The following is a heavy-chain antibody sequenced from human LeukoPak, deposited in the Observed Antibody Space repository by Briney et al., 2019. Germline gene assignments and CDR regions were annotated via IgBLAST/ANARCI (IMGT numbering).Heavy chain of an antibody. D-gene: IGHD4-17*01. CDR3: AGDLSYGWFDP. CDR1: GGTFSSYT. V-gene: IGHV1-69*04. J-gene: IGHJ5*02. CDR2: IIPILGIA. Sequence: ASVKVSCKASGGTFSSYTISWVRQAPGQGLEWMGRIIPILGIANYAQKFQGRVTITADKSTSTACMELSSLRSEDTAVYYCAGDLSYGWFDPWGQGTLVTVSS.